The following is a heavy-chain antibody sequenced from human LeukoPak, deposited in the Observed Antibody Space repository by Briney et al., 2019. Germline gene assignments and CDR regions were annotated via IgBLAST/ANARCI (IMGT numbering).Heavy chain of an antibody. V-gene: IGHV3-21*01. J-gene: IGHJ4*02. CDR2: ISSSSSYI. CDR1: GFTFSSYS. CDR3: ARDPQQATWILDY. D-gene: IGHD1-26*01. Sequence: GGSLRLSCAASGFTFSSYSMNWVRQAPGKGLEWVSSISSSSSYIYYADSVNGRFTISIDNAKNSLYLQMNSLRAEDTAVYYCARDPQQATWILDYWGQGTLVTVSS.